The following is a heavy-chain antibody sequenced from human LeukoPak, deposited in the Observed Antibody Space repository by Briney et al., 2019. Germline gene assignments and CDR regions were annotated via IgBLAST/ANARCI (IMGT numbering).Heavy chain of an antibody. J-gene: IGHJ2*01. CDR2: IYTSGSS. V-gene: IGHV4-4*07. CDR3: ARQGPEWQLLFGFFDL. Sequence: SETLSLTCSVSGGSISSYSWSWIRQPAGKGLECIGHIYTSGSSNYNPSLKSRVTMSVDTSKNQFSLKLSSVTAADTAVYYCARQGPEWQLLFGFFDLWGRGTLVTVSS. CDR1: GGSISSYS. D-gene: IGHD1-26*01.